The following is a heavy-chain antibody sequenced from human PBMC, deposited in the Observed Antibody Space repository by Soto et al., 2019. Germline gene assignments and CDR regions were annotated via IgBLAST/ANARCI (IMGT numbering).Heavy chain of an antibody. CDR2: IYYCGST. V-gene: IGHV4-39*01. Sequence: QLQLQESGPGLVKPSETLSLTCTVSGGSISSSSYYWGWIRQPPGKGLEWIGSIYYCGSTYYNPSLKSRVTISVDTSKNQFSLKLSSVTAADTAVYYCARSTYSSSSALVDYWGQGTLVTVSS. D-gene: IGHD6-6*01. CDR3: ARSTYSSSSALVDY. CDR1: GGSISSSSYY. J-gene: IGHJ4*02.